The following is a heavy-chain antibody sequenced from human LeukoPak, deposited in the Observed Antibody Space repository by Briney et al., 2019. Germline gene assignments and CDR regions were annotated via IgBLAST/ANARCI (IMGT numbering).Heavy chain of an antibody. J-gene: IGHJ4*02. Sequence: QAGGSLRLSCAASGFTFSSYSMNWVRQAPGKGLEWVSYISSSSTIYYADSVKGRFTISRDNAKNSLYLQMNSLRAEDTAVYYCARGMAEGAFDYWGQGTLVTVSS. CDR2: ISSSSTI. D-gene: IGHD5-24*01. CDR3: ARGMAEGAFDY. V-gene: IGHV3-48*01. CDR1: GFTFSSYS.